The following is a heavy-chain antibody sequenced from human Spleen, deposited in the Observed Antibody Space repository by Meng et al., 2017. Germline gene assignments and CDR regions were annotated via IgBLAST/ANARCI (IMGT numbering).Heavy chain of an antibody. D-gene: IGHD3-22*01. V-gene: IGHV3-23*01. CDR2: LSGGGFTT. CDR1: GFSFSSYA. CDR3: ARDPSPYYDSSGYYSFGY. Sequence: GGSLRLSCAASGFSFSSYAMSWVRHAPGKGLEWVSALSGGGFTTYYADSVKGRFTISRDNSKNSLYLQMDSLRAEDTAVYYCARDPSPYYDSSGYYSFGYWGQGTLVTVSS. J-gene: IGHJ4*02.